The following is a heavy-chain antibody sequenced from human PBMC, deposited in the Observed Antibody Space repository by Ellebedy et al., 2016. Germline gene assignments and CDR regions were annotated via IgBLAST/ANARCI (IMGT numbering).Heavy chain of an antibody. CDR2: ISAYNDNI. Sequence: ASVKVSCKASGYSSTSYGISWVRQAPGQGLEWMGWISAYNDNINYAQNLQGRVTMTIDTSTSTAYMELRSLRSDDTAVYYCAREWNYGLIRGDPWGQGTLVIVSS. CDR1: GYSSTSYG. V-gene: IGHV1-18*04. J-gene: IGHJ5*02. CDR3: AREWNYGLIRGDP. D-gene: IGHD1-7*01.